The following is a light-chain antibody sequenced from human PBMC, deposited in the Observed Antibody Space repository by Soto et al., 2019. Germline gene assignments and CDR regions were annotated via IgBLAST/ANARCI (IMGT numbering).Light chain of an antibody. CDR1: QDIRYY. CDR3: QHYNSFPIT. Sequence: DIQMTQSPSSLSASLGDRVTITCLASQDIRYYLNLYQQKTGQAPKLLIYDASQLETGVPSRFSGSGSGTDFTFTINSLQPEDIGTYYCQHYNSFPITFGQGTRLEIK. CDR2: DAS. J-gene: IGKJ5*01. V-gene: IGKV1-33*01.